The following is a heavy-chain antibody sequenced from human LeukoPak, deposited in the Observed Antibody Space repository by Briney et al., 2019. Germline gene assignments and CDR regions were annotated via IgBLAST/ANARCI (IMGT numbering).Heavy chain of an antibody. CDR1: GGTFSSYA. J-gene: IGHJ6*02. D-gene: IGHD3-10*01. CDR2: IIPILGIA. Sequence: ASVKVSCKASGGTFSSYAISWVRQAPGQGLEWMGRIIPILGIANYAQKFQGRVTITADKSTSTAYMELSSLRSEDTAVYYCARVYGPRKFGELPTNYYYYYYGMDVWGQGTTVTVSS. V-gene: IGHV1-69*04. CDR3: ARVYGPRKFGELPTNYYYYYYGMDV.